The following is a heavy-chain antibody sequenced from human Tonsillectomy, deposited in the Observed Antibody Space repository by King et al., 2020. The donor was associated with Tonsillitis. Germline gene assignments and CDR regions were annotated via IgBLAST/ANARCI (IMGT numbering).Heavy chain of an antibody. D-gene: IGHD3-3*01. J-gene: IGHJ6*02. V-gene: IGHV3-23*04. Sequence: VQLVESGGGLVQPGGSLRLSCAASGFTFSTYAMTWVRQAPGKGLEWVSVMSGAGARTYHSDSVKGRFSISRDNSKNTLYLQMNSLRAEDTAVYYCAKCPYDFWSGGLYYAMDVWGQGTTVTVSS. CDR1: GFTFSTYA. CDR2: MSGAGART. CDR3: AKCPYDFWSGGLYYAMDV.